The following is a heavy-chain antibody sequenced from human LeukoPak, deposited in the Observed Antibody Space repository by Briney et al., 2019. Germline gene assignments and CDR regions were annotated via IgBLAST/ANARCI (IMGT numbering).Heavy chain of an antibody. CDR3: ASLPDYDFWSGYTFDY. D-gene: IGHD3-3*01. J-gene: IGHJ4*02. V-gene: IGHV3-48*01. CDR1: GFTFSSYS. Sequence: SGGSLRLSFAASGFTFSSYSMDRVRQDPGKELEWVSYLRSSSSTIYYADSVKGQFTISRDNTNNSIYLQINRLRTEHAPVYYCASLPDYDFWSGYTFDYWGQGTLVTVSS. CDR2: LRSSSSTI.